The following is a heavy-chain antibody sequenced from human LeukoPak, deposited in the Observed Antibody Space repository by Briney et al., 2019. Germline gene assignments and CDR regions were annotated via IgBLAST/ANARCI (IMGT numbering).Heavy chain of an antibody. CDR2: IYYSGST. CDR1: GDSLSSDGYC. CDR3: ARNYGDYGYY. J-gene: IGHJ4*02. Sequence: PSQTLSLTCSVSGDSLSSDGYCWSWIRQHPGKGLEWIGYIYYSGSTYYNPSLKSRVTISADTSKNQFSLNLSSVTAADTAVYYCARNYGDYGYYWGQGTLVTVSS. D-gene: IGHD4/OR15-4a*01. V-gene: IGHV4-31*03.